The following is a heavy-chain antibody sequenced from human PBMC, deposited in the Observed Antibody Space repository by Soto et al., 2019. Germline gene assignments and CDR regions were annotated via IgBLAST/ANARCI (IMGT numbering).Heavy chain of an antibody. J-gene: IGHJ4*02. CDR3: ASALKISLGEIDY. Sequence: PSETLSLTCTVFCGSIRSASYHWTWIRQHPGKGLEWIGHIYYTGSTYYNPSLKSRIAISVDASKNQFSLKLTSVTAADTAVYYCASALKISLGEIDYWGQGSLVTVSS. V-gene: IGHV4-31*03. D-gene: IGHD3-3*01. CDR1: CGSIRSASYH. CDR2: IYYTGST.